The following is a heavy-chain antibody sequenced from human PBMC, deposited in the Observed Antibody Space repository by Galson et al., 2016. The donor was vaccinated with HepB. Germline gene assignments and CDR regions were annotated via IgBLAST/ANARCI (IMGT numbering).Heavy chain of an antibody. CDR2: VPITSTTK. V-gene: IGHV3-48*01. J-gene: IGHJ6*02. CDR1: GFTLSRHS. CDR3: ARPYTYYFGSGSYFDVLHYGMDV. D-gene: IGHD3-10*01. Sequence: SLRLSCAGSGFTLSRHSMHWVRQAPGKGLEWISYVPITSTTKYYADYVTGRFTISRDNAKNSLYLQMNSLRAEDTAFYYCARPYTYYFGSGSYFDVLHYGMDVWGQGTTVTVSS.